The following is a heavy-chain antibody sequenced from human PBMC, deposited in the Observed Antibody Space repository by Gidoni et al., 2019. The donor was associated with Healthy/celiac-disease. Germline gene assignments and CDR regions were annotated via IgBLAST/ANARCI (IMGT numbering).Heavy chain of an antibody. CDR3: ARANHDMLTGLLYYFDY. CDR1: GFTFSSYS. Sequence: EVQLVESGGGLVKPGGSLRLSCAASGFTFSSYSMNWVRQAPGKGLEWVSSISSSSSYIYYADSVKGRFTISRDNAKNSLYLQMNSLRAEDTAVYYCARANHDMLTGLLYYFDYWGQGTLVTVSS. V-gene: IGHV3-21*01. D-gene: IGHD3-9*01. CDR2: ISSSSSYI. J-gene: IGHJ4*02.